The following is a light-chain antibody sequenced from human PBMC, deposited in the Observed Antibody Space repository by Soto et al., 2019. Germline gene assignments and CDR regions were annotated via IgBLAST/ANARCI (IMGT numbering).Light chain of an antibody. CDR2: EVS. V-gene: IGLV2-14*01. CDR1: SSDVGGYNY. CDR3: SSYTSSSTLGVV. J-gene: IGLJ2*01. Sequence: QSALTQPASVSGSPGQSITISCTGTSSDVGGYNYVSWYQQHPGKAPKLMIYEVSTRPSGVSNRFSGSKSGNTASLTISGLQAEDEADYYCSSYTSSSTLGVVFGGGTKLIVL.